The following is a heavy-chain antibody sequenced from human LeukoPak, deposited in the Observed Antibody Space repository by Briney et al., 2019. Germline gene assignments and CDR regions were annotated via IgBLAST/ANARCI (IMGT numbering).Heavy chain of an antibody. CDR2: IYTSGST. CDR3: ARRVPTRRIAVAGNYYYYYMDV. J-gene: IGHJ6*03. V-gene: IGHV4-4*07. CDR1: GGSISSYY. Sequence: SETLSLTCTVSGGSISSYYWSWIRQPAGKGLEWIGRIYTSGSTNYNPSLKSRVTMSVDTSKNQFSLKLSSVTAADTAVYYCARRVPTRRIAVAGNYYYYYMDVWGKGTTVTVSS. D-gene: IGHD6-19*01.